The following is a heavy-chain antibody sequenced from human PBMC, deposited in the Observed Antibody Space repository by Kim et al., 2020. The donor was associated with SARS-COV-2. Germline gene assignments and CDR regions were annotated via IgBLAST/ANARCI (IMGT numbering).Heavy chain of an antibody. Sequence: ASVKVSCKVSGYTLTELSMHWVRQAPGKGLDWMGGFDPEDGETIYAQKFQGRVTMTEDTSTDTVYMELSSLRSEDTAVYYCATSCSITSCHWFDPWGQGTLVTVSS. V-gene: IGHV1-24*01. CDR1: GYTLTELS. D-gene: IGHD2-2*01. CDR3: ATSCSITSCHWFDP. J-gene: IGHJ5*02. CDR2: FDPEDGET.